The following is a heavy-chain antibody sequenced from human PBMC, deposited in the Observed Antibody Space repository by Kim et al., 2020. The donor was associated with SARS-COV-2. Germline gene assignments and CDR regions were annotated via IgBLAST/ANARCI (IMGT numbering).Heavy chain of an antibody. Sequence: SETLSLTCTVSVGSISSYYWSWIRQPPGKGLEWIGYIYYSGSTNYNPSLKSRVTISVDTSKNQFSLKLSSVTAADTAVYYCARDVDYYDSSGYPGGYFDYWGQGTLVTVSS. J-gene: IGHJ4*02. CDR1: VGSISSYY. D-gene: IGHD3-22*01. CDR2: IYYSGST. CDR3: ARDVDYYDSSGYPGGYFDY. V-gene: IGHV4-59*01.